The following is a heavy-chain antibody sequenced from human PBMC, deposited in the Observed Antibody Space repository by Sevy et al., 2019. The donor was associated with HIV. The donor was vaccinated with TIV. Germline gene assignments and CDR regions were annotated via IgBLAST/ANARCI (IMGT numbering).Heavy chain of an antibody. D-gene: IGHD3-9*01. J-gene: IGHJ4*02. V-gene: IGHV1-46*01. CDR2: INPSGGST. CDR3: ARDSDNYDILTGYYPFDY. CDR1: GYTFTSQY. Sequence: ASVKVSCKASGYTFTSQYMHWVRQAPGQGLEWMGIINPSGGSTSYAQKFQGRVTMTRDMSTSTVHMELSSLRSEDTAVYYCARDSDNYDILTGYYPFDYWGQGTLVTVSS.